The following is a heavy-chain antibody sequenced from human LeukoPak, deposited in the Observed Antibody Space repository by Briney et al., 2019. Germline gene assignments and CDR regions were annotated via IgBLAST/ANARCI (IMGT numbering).Heavy chain of an antibody. Sequence: PGGSLRLSCAASGFTFSGYAMSWVRQAPGKGLEWVSVISGNSISTYYADSAKGRFTISRDNSKNTLYLQMNSLRAEDTAVYYCAKESPHFDYWGQGTLVTVSS. CDR1: GFTFSGYA. CDR2: ISGNSIST. J-gene: IGHJ4*02. CDR3: AKESPHFDY. V-gene: IGHV3-23*01.